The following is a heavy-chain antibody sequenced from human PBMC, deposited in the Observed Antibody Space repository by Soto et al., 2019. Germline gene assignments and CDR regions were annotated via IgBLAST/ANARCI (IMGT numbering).Heavy chain of an antibody. Sequence: QVQLVESGGGVVQPGRSLRLSCAASGVTCSRYGMNWVRQAPGKGLEWVAVIWYDGSSKYYADSVKGRFTISRDNSMTALYLQMNSLSAEDTAFYYCARNGREGVRHPTRFDPWGQGTLVTLSS. CDR3: ARNGREGVRHPTRFDP. V-gene: IGHV3-33*01. CDR2: IWYDGSSK. J-gene: IGHJ5*02. CDR1: GVTCSRYG. D-gene: IGHD3-10*01.